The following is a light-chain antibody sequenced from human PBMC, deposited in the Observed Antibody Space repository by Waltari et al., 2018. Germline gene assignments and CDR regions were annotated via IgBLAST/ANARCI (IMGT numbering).Light chain of an antibody. J-gene: IGLJ1*01. CDR2: DVS. CDR1: SSDVGDYNY. V-gene: IGLV2-14*03. Sequence: QSALTQPASVSGSPGQSITIYCTGTSSDVGDYNYVSWYQQHPGKAPKLMIFDVSNRPSGVSYRFSGSKSGNTASLTISGLQAEDEADYYCSSYTSSSPYVFGTGTKVTVL. CDR3: SSYTSSSPYV.